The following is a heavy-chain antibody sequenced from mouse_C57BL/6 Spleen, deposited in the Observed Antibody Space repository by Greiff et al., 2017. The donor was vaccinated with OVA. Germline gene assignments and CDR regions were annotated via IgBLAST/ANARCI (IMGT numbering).Heavy chain of an antibody. CDR2: IRNKANGYTT. CDR3: ARYGGGLFDY. D-gene: IGHD3-1*01. Sequence: EVKLVESGGGLVQPGGSLSLSCAASGFTFTDYYMSWVRQPPGKALEWLGFIRNKANGYTTEYSASVKGRFTISRDNSQSILYLQMNALRAEDSATYYCARYGGGLFDYWGQGTTLTVSS. CDR1: GFTFTDYY. J-gene: IGHJ2*01. V-gene: IGHV7-3*01.